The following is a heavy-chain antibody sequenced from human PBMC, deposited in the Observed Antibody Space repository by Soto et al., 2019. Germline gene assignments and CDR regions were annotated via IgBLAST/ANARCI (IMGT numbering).Heavy chain of an antibody. CDR3: ARGWKYSSSWYGLIFYFDY. D-gene: IGHD6-13*01. CDR1: GGSFSGYY. CDR2: INHSGST. Sequence: QVQLQQWGAGLLKPSETLSLTCAVYGGSFSGYYWSWIRQPPGKGLEWIGEINHSGSTNYNPSLKSRVTISVDTSKNQFALKLSSVTAADTAVYYCARGWKYSSSWYGLIFYFDYWGQGTLVTVSS. J-gene: IGHJ4*02. V-gene: IGHV4-34*01.